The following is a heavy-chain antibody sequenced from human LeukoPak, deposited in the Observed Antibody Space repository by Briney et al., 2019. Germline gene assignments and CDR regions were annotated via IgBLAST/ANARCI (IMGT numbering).Heavy chain of an antibody. Sequence: GGPLRLSCAASGFTFSSYSMNWVRQAPGKGLEWVSYISSTSSTIYYADSVKGRFTISRDNAKNSLYLQMSSLRVEDTAVYYCARDLRSYGLDYWGQGTLVTVSS. J-gene: IGHJ4*02. D-gene: IGHD5-18*01. CDR3: ARDLRSYGLDY. CDR1: GFTFSSYS. CDR2: ISSTSSTI. V-gene: IGHV3-48*04.